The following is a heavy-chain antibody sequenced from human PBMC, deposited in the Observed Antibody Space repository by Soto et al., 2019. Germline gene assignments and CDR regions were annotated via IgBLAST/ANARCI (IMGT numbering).Heavy chain of an antibody. V-gene: IGHV4-31*03. J-gene: IGHJ5*02. D-gene: IGHD3-3*01. CDR1: GGSIRSPNFS. CDR2: IYYNGTT. CDR3: ARQDDFWSGSNWFDP. Sequence: SETLSLTCTVIGGSIRSPNFSWSWIRQHPGKGPEWIGNIYYNGTTTYSPSLESRLTISLDPSKNQFSLTLKSVTAADTAVYYCARQDDFWSGSNWFDPWGQGTLVTVSS.